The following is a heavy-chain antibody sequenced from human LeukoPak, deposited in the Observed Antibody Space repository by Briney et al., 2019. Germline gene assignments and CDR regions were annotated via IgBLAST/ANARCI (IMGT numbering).Heavy chain of an antibody. CDR2: ISWNSGSI. Sequence: GGSLRLSCAVSGFIFDDYAMHWVRQAPGKGLEWVSGISWNSGSIGYADSVRGRFTISRDNAKNSLYLQMNSLRAEDTALYYCAKDSYSSGSYYFDYWGQGTLVTVSS. CDR1: GFIFDDYA. V-gene: IGHV3-9*01. D-gene: IGHD6-19*01. J-gene: IGHJ4*02. CDR3: AKDSYSSGSYYFDY.